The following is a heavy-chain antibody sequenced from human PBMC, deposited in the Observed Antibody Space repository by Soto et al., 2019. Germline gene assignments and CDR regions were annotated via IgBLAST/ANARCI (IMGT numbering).Heavy chain of an antibody. CDR3: ARFLATVVTPVKAFDI. J-gene: IGHJ3*02. CDR1: GGSISNYY. CDR2: IYYSGNT. V-gene: IGHV4-59*12. D-gene: IGHD4-17*01. Sequence: PSETLSLTCTVSGGSISNYYWSWIRQPPGKGLEWIGYIYYSGNTNYNPSLRSRVTISVDISKNQFSLKLTSVTAADTAVYYCARFLATVVTPVKAFDIWGQGKMVTV.